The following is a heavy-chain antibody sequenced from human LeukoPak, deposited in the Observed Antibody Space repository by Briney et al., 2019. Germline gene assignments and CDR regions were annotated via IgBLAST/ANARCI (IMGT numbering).Heavy chain of an antibody. CDR2: ISSSSSYI. Sequence: GGSLRLSCAASGFTFSSYSMNWVPQAPGKGLEWVSSISSSSSYIYYADSVKGRFTISRDNAKNSLYLQMNSLRAEDTAVYYCARALRTSIAAAGTWGQGTLVTVSS. D-gene: IGHD6-13*01. J-gene: IGHJ4*02. CDR1: GFTFSSYS. CDR3: ARALRTSIAAAGT. V-gene: IGHV3-21*01.